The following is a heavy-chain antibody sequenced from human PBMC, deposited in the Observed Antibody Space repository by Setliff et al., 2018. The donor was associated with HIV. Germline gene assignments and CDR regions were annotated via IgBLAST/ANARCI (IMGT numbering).Heavy chain of an antibody. V-gene: IGHV4-59*01. CDR3: ARESEAAADF. CDR2: IYYSGST. D-gene: IGHD6-13*01. Sequence: NPSETLSLTCTVSGGSISSYYWSWIRQPPGKGLEWIGYIYYSGSTNYNPSLKSRVTISVDTSKNQFSLKLSSVIAADTAVYYCARESEAAADFWGQGTLVTVSS. CDR1: GGSISSYY. J-gene: IGHJ4*02.